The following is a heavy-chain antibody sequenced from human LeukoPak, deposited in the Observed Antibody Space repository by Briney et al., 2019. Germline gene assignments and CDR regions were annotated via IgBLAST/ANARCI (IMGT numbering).Heavy chain of an antibody. CDR1: GGTFSSYA. V-gene: IGHV1-69*05. D-gene: IGHD6-6*01. CDR2: IIPIFGTA. J-gene: IGHJ3*02. CDR3: AREGLIEAPYKDAFDI. Sequence: SVKVSCKASGGTFSSYAISWVRQAPGQGLEWMGGIIPIFGTANYAQKFQGRVTITTDESTSTAYMELSSLRSEDTAVYYCAREGLIEAPYKDAFDIWGQGTMVTVSS.